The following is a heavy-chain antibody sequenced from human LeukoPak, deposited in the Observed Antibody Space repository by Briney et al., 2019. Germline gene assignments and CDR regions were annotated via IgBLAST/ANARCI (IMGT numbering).Heavy chain of an antibody. CDR1: GFTFSSYW. V-gene: IGHV3-7*01. J-gene: IGHJ6*03. D-gene: IGHD3-10*01. Sequence: GGSLRLSCAASGFTFSSYWMSWVRQAPGKGLEWVANIKQDGSEKYYVDSVKGRFTISRDNAKNTLYLQMNSLRAEDTALYYCARVARGDYYYYYMDVWGKGTTVTISS. CDR2: IKQDGSEK. CDR3: ARVARGDYYYYYMDV.